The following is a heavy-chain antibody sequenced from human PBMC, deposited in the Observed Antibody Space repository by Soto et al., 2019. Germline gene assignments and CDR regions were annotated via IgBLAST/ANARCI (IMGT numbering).Heavy chain of an antibody. J-gene: IGHJ5*02. CDR2: ISSSSGTI. V-gene: IGHV3-48*01. D-gene: IGHD1-1*01. CDR3: ARESGYFNGFDP. CDR1: GFTFSSYS. Sequence: GGPLRLSGAASGFTFSSYSMNWVRQAPGKGLEWVSYISSSSGTIYYADSVKGRFTISRDNAKNSLYLQMNSLRAEDTAVYYCARESGYFNGFDPWGKETLVTVSS.